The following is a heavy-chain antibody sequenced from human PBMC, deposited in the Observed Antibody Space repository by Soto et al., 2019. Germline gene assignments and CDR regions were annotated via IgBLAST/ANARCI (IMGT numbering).Heavy chain of an antibody. D-gene: IGHD3-3*01. Sequence: VQLVESGGGVVQPGRSLRLSCAASGFTFSSYAMHWVRQAPGKGLEWVAVISYDGSNKYYADSVKGRFTISRDNSKNTLYLQMNSLRAEDTAVYYCTQAFGVGYYGMDVWGQGTTVTVSS. CDR1: GFTFSSYA. J-gene: IGHJ6*02. CDR2: ISYDGSNK. V-gene: IGHV3-30-3*01. CDR3: TQAFGVGYYGMDV.